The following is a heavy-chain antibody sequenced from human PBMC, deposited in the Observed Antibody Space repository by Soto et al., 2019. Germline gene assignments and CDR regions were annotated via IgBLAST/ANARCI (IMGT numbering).Heavy chain of an antibody. J-gene: IGHJ5*02. D-gene: IGHD3-3*01. CDR1: GYTLTELS. CDR3: ATNRYEDAFWGGPLRP. V-gene: IGHV1-24*01. Sequence: GASVKVSCKVSGYTLTELSMHWVRQAPGKVLEWMGGFDPEDGETIYAQKFQGRVTMTEDTSTDTAYMELGSLRSEETAVYYCATNRYEDAFWGGPLRPWGQGTLVTVSS. CDR2: FDPEDGET.